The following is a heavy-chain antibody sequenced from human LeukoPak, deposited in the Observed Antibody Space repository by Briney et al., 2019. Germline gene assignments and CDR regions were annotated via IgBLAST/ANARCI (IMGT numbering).Heavy chain of an antibody. V-gene: IGHV4-34*01. Sequence: SETLSLTCAVYGGSFSGYYWSWIRQPPGKGLEWIGEINHSGSTNYNPSLKSRVTISVDTSKNQFSLKLSSVTAADTAVYYCARGLRGYSYGYLGYFDYWGQGTLVTVSS. CDR3: ARGLRGYSYGYLGYFDY. D-gene: IGHD5-18*01. J-gene: IGHJ4*02. CDR2: INHSGST. CDR1: GGSFSGYY.